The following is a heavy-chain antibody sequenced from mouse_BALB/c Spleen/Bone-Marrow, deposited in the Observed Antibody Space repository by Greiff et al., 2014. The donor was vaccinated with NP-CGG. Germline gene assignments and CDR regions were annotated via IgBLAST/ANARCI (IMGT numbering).Heavy chain of an antibody. D-gene: IGHD2-14*01. CDR3: ARRGYDGAY. CDR1: GYTFSSYW. Sequence: VQLQQSGAELMKPGASVKISCKATGYTFSSYWIEWVKQRPGHGLEWIGETLPGSGSTNYNEKFKGKATFTADTSSSTAYMQLSSLTSEDSAVYYCARRGYDGAYWGQGTLVTVSA. CDR2: TLPGSGST. V-gene: IGHV1-9*01. J-gene: IGHJ3*01.